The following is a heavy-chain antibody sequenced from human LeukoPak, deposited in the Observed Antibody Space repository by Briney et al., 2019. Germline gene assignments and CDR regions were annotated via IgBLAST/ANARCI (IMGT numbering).Heavy chain of an antibody. V-gene: IGHV3-7*01. CDR3: ARDSGYCSGGSCYSSYDRRDLDY. J-gene: IGHJ4*02. CDR2: IKQDGSEK. D-gene: IGHD2-15*01. Sequence: PGGSLRLSCAASGFTFSSYWMSWVRQAPGEGLEWVANIKQDGSEKYYVDSVKGRFTISRDNAKNSLYLQMNSLRAEDTAVYYCARDSGYCSGGSCYSSYDRRDLDYWGQGTLVTVSS. CDR1: GFTFSSYW.